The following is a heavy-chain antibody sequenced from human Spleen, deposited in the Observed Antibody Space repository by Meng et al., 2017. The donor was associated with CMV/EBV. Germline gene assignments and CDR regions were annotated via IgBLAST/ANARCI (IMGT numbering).Heavy chain of an antibody. D-gene: IGHD3-22*01. Sequence: GGSMRSGDYYWSWIRQPPGKGLEWIGYIYYSGSTFYNPSLKSRISILVDTSKNQFSLKLSSVTVADTAVYYCARGSHYSDTSNYLDNWGQGTLVTVSS. CDR2: IYYSGST. CDR1: GGSMRSGDYY. V-gene: IGHV4-30-4*08. CDR3: ARGSHYSDTSNYLDN. J-gene: IGHJ4*02.